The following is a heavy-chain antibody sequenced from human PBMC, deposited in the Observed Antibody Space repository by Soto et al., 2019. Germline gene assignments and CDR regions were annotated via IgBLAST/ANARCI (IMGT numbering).Heavy chain of an antibody. CDR1: GYTFTGYY. J-gene: IGHJ5*02. CDR3: ARDVAEYGDYDPGWFDP. D-gene: IGHD4-17*01. CDR2: INPNSGGT. Sequence: GASVKVSCKASGYTFTGYYMHWVRQAPGQGLEWMGWINPNSGGTNYAQKFQGRVTMTRDTSISTAYMELSRLRSDDTAVYYCARDVAEYGDYDPGWFDPWGQGTLVTVSS. V-gene: IGHV1-2*02.